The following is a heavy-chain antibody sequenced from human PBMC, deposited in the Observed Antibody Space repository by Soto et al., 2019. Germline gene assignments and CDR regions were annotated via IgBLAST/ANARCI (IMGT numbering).Heavy chain of an antibody. Sequence: PPEKLSDTCTGSGGSISTYYWSGIRQPPGKGLEWIGRVYTTGSTNYNPSLKSRVTISVDTSRNQFSLSLRSVTAADTAVYYCARDFYFVIVHLAARSRHFPSW. J-gene: IGHJ5*01. CDR3: ARDFYFVIVHLAARSRHFPS. V-gene: IGHV4-4*07. CDR1: GGSISTYY. D-gene: IGHD3-9*01. CDR2: VYTTGST.